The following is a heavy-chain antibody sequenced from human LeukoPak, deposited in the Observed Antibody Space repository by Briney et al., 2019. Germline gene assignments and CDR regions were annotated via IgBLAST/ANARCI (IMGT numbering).Heavy chain of an antibody. CDR1: GYTFTRYH. CDR2: VKPSTGIT. J-gene: IGHJ5*02. D-gene: IGHD1-26*01. Sequence: ASVTVSCKASGYTFTRYHMHWVRQAPGQGLEWMGIVKPSTGITTYAQKFQGRVTMTWDTSTSTVYMELSSLRSEDTAVYYCARELGATYWFDPWGQGTLVTVSS. V-gene: IGHV1-46*01. CDR3: ARELGATYWFDP.